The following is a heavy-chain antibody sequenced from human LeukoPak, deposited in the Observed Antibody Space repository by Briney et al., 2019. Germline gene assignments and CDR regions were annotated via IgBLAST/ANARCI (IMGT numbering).Heavy chain of an antibody. CDR2: IIPIFGTA. CDR1: GGTFSSYA. Sequence: ASVKVFCKASGGTFSSYAISWVRQAPGQGLEWMGGIIPIFGTANYAQKFQGRVTITTDESTSTAYMELSSLRSEDTAVYYCARTPIYCSGGSCYHGVRYYYNYMDVWGKGTTVTVSS. D-gene: IGHD2-15*01. V-gene: IGHV1-69*05. CDR3: ARTPIYCSGGSCYHGVRYYYNYMDV. J-gene: IGHJ6*03.